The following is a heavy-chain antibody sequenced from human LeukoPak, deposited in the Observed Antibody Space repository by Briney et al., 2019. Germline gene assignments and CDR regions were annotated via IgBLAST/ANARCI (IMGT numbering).Heavy chain of an antibody. V-gene: IGHV1-18*01. CDR3: ARSYPGVAARLTMDV. J-gene: IGHJ6*03. Sequence: ASVKVSCKAPGYAFTSYGISWVRQAPGQGLEWMGWINAYNGNTNCVQKFQGRVTMTTDTSTSTVHMELRSLRSDDTAVYYCARSYPGVAARLTMDVWGKGTTVTVSS. D-gene: IGHD6-6*01. CDR1: GYAFTSYG. CDR2: INAYNGNT.